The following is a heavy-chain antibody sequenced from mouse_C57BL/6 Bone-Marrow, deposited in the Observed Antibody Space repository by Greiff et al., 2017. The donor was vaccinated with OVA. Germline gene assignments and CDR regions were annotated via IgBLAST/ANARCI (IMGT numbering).Heavy chain of an antibody. CDR1: GYTFTSYW. J-gene: IGHJ1*03. D-gene: IGHD1-1*01. CDR3: ARAGFDYYGSSYVGYFDV. CDR2: INPSSGYT. V-gene: IGHV1-7*01. Sequence: VQLKESGAELAKPRASVKLSCKASGYTFTSYWMHWVKQRPGQGLEWIGYINPSSGYTKYNQKFKDKATLTADKSSSTAYMQLSSLTYEDSAVYYCARAGFDYYGSSYVGYFDVWGTGTTVTVSS.